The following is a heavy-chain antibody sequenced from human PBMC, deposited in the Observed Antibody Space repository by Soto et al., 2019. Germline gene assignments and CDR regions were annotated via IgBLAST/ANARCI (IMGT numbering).Heavy chain of an antibody. Sequence: QFQLVQSGAEMKKPGASVRVSCKASGYIFSNYPMQWVRQAPGQGLEWMGWINPGNGNTKYSQRFQGRISLRRDTSASTVYMELISLTSQDTAMYYCARVVKHFSGSGDHLFDPWGQGTLVTVSS. J-gene: IGHJ5*02. CDR3: ARVVKHFSGSGDHLFDP. CDR2: INPGNGNT. D-gene: IGHD3-10*01. V-gene: IGHV1-3*01. CDR1: GYIFSNYP.